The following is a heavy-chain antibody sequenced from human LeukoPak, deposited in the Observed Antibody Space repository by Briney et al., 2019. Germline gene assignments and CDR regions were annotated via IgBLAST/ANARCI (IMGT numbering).Heavy chain of an antibody. Sequence: GGSLRLSCAAAGFTFSSYAMSWVRPAPGKELEWVSAISGSGGSTYYADSVKGRFTISRDNAKKTLYLQMNSLRADDTAVYYCARPSGSYYYDAFDIWGHGTMVTVSS. J-gene: IGHJ3*02. V-gene: IGHV3-23*01. CDR3: ARPSGSYYYDAFDI. CDR1: GFTFSSYA. D-gene: IGHD1-26*01. CDR2: ISGSGGST.